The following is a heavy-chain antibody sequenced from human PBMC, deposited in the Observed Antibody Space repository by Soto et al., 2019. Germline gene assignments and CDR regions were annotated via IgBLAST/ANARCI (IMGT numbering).Heavy chain of an antibody. J-gene: IGHJ3*02. CDR2: INPNSGGT. V-gene: IGHV1-2*04. CDR1: GYTFTGYY. CDR3: AREGLATNHDDFDI. D-gene: IGHD2-15*01. Sequence: ASVKVSCKASGYTFTGYYMHWVRQAPGQGLEWMGWINPNSGGTNYAQKFQGWVTMTRDTSISTAYMELSRLRSDDTAVYYCAREGLATNHDDFDIWGQGTMVTVSS.